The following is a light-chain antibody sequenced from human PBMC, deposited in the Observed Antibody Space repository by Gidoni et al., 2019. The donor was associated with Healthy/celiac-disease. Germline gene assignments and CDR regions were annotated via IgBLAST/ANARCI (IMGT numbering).Light chain of an antibody. V-gene: IGLV1-40*01. CDR2: GNS. CDR1: SSTIGAGYD. Sequence: SVLTPPPSVSGAPGQRVTISCTGSSSTIGAGYDVHWYQQLPGTAPKLLIYGNSNRPSGVPDRFSGSKSGTSASLAITGLQAEDEADYYCQSYDSSLSGWVFGGGTKLTVL. J-gene: IGLJ3*02. CDR3: QSYDSSLSGWV.